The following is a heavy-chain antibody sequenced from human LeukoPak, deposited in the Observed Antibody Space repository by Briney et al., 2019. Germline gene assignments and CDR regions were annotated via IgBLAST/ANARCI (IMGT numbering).Heavy chain of an antibody. D-gene: IGHD4-17*01. CDR1: GGSFSGYY. CDR2: INHSGST. Sequence: TSETLSLTCAVYGGSFSGYYWSWIRQPPGKGLEWIGEINHSGSTNYNPSLKSRVTISVDTSKNQFSLKLSSVTAADTAVYYCARGGNHDYGDYAYDYWGQGTLVTVSS. J-gene: IGHJ4*02. V-gene: IGHV4-34*01. CDR3: ARGGNHDYGDYAYDY.